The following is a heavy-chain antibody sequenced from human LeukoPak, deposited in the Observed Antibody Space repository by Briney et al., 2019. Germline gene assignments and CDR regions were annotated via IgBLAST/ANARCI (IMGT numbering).Heavy chain of an antibody. CDR1: GFTFSSYA. Sequence: PGGSLRLSCAASGFTFSSYAMSWVRQAPGKGLEWVSGISGSGGRTFYADSVKGRFTISRDNSKNTLYLQMNSLRAEDTAVYYCAKVWGYDFWSGYPASAYYYYYYMDVWGKGTTVTVSS. D-gene: IGHD3-3*01. J-gene: IGHJ6*03. CDR2: ISGSGGRT. CDR3: AKVWGYDFWSGYPASAYYYYYYMDV. V-gene: IGHV3-23*01.